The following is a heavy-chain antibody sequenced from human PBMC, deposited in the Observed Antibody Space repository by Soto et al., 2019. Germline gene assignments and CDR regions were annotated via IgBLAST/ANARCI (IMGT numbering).Heavy chain of an antibody. Sequence: GGSLRLSCAASGFTFSNTWMSWVRQAPGKALKGGGRIKSKTHVGTTDYAAHVKGSFTISRDDTKNTLYLQMNSLKHEDTVVYYCTTVSGRIWFGACLPPYYGMDVWGQGTTVTVSS. CDR3: TTVSGRIWFGACLPPYYGMDV. V-gene: IGHV3-15*01. D-gene: IGHD3-10*01. CDR2: IKSKTHVGTT. J-gene: IGHJ6*02. CDR1: GFTFSNTW.